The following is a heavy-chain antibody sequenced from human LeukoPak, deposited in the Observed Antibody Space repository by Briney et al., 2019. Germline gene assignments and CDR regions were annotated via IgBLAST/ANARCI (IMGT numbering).Heavy chain of an antibody. V-gene: IGHV4-34*01. CDR1: GGSFSGYY. CDR2: INHSGST. D-gene: IGHD3-10*01. J-gene: IGHJ4*02. CDR3: AAAAYGSGSYTVDY. Sequence: PSETLSLTCAVYGGSFSGYYWSCIRQPPGKGLEWIGEINHSGSTNYNPSLKSRVTISVDTSNNQFSLKLSSVTAADTAVYYCAAAAYGSGSYTVDYWGQGTLVTVSS.